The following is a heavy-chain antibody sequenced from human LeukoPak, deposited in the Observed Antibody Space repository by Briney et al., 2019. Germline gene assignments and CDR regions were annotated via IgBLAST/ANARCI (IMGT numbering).Heavy chain of an antibody. CDR1: GGTFSSYA. CDR2: IIPILGIA. CDR3: AGDYDFWSGYPVAYWFDP. Sequence: SVKVSCKASGGTFSSYAISWVRQAPGQGLEWMGRIIPILGIANYAQKFQGRVTITADKSTSTAYMELSSLRSEDTAVYYCAGDYDFWSGYPVAYWFDPWGQGTLVTVSS. D-gene: IGHD3-3*01. J-gene: IGHJ5*02. V-gene: IGHV1-69*04.